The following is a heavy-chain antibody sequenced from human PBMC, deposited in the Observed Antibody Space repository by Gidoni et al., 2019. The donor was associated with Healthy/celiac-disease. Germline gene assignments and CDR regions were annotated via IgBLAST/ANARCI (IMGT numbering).Heavy chain of an antibody. CDR1: GFTFSSYS. Sequence: EVQLVESGGGLVQPGGSLRLSCAASGFTFSSYSINWVRQAPGKGLEWVSYISSSSSTIYYADSLKGRFTISRDNAKNSLYLQMNSLRDEDTAVYYCAREYSSSWYGWFDPWGQGTLVTVSS. D-gene: IGHD6-13*01. J-gene: IGHJ5*02. CDR3: AREYSSSWYGWFDP. V-gene: IGHV3-48*02. CDR2: ISSSSSTI.